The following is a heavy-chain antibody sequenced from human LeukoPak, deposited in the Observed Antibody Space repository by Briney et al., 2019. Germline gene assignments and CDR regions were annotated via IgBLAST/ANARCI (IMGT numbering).Heavy chain of an antibody. CDR1: SGSISSTTYY. V-gene: IGHV4-39*03. CDR2: IYYSGST. D-gene: IGHD6-13*01. Sequence: PSETLSLTCTVSSGSISSTTYYWGWIRQPPGKGLEWIGNIYYSGSTNYNPSLKSRVTISVDTSKNQFSLKLSSVTAADTAVYARLPLGIGYWFDPWGQGTLVTVSS. J-gene: IGHJ5*02. CDR3: LPLGIGYWFDP.